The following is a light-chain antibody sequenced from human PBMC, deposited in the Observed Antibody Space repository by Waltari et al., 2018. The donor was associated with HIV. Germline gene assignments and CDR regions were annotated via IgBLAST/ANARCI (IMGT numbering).Light chain of an antibody. CDR2: SDN. J-gene: IGLJ3*02. CDR1: TSTIGSNT. Sequence: QSVLTQPPSASGTPGQRVTISCSGSTSTIGSNTVNWYQQRPGTAPKLLFYSDNQRPSGVPDRFSGSKAGTSASLAISGLQSEDEADYYCAAWDDSLNGWVFGGGTKLTVL. CDR3: AAWDDSLNGWV. V-gene: IGLV1-44*01.